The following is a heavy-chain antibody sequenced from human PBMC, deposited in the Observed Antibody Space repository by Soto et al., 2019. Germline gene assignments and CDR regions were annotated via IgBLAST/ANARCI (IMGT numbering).Heavy chain of an antibody. CDR3: ARVAAAGTGAFDI. V-gene: IGHV1-2*02. CDR1: GYTFTGYY. CDR2: INPNSGGT. J-gene: IGHJ3*02. Sequence: ASVKVSCKASGYTFTGYYMDWVRQAPGQGLEWMGWINPNSGGTNYAQKFQGRVTMTRDTSISTAYMELSRLRSDDTAVYYCARVAAAGTGAFDIWGQGTMVTVSS. D-gene: IGHD6-13*01.